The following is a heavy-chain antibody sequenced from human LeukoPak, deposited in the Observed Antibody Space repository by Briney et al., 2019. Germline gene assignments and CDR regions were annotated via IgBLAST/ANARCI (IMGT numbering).Heavy chain of an antibody. J-gene: IGHJ3*02. Sequence: GGSLRLSCAASGFTFDDYAMHWVRQAPGKGLEWVSGISWNSGSIGYADSVKGRFTISRDNAKNSLYLQMNSLRAEDTALYYCAKSASFVATVTTLDIWGQGTMVTVSS. V-gene: IGHV3-9*01. CDR1: GFTFDDYA. CDR3: AKSASFVATVTTLDI. CDR2: ISWNSGSI. D-gene: IGHD4-17*01.